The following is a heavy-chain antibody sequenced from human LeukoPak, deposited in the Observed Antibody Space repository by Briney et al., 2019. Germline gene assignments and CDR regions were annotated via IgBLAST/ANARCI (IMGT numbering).Heavy chain of an antibody. V-gene: IGHV3-23*01. CDR1: GFTFSSYG. D-gene: IGHD3-22*01. CDR2: ISGSGGST. J-gene: IGHJ5*02. Sequence: AGSVRLSCAASGFTFSSYGMSWVRQAPGKGLEWVSAISGSGGSTSYADYVKGRFTIYRANTKNTLYLQMDSLSVEDTAVYYCANGSSFISGYSYNWFDPWGQGTLVTVSS. CDR3: ANGSSFISGYSYNWFDP.